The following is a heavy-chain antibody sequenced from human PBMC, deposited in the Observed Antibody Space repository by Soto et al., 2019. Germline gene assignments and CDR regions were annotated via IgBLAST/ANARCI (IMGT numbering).Heavy chain of an antibody. CDR1: GFTFSNYA. CDR2: ISIGSGSI. J-gene: IGHJ3*01. CDR3: VRDDRWAFDF. Sequence: EVHLGESGGGLVQPGGSLRVSCAASGFTFSNYAMNWVRQAPGKGLEWVSYISIGSGSIFYADSVKGRFTISRDDAKNSLYLQMNTLRDEDTAVYYCVRDDRWAFDFWGQGTMVTVSS. V-gene: IGHV3-48*02. D-gene: IGHD3-22*01.